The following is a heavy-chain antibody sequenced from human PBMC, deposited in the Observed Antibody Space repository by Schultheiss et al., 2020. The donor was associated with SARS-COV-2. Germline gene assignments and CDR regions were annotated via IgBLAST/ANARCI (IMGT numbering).Heavy chain of an antibody. D-gene: IGHD6-13*01. J-gene: IGHJ6*02. CDR2: IDWDDDK. CDR3: ARIAAAGSYGMDV. CDR1: GFSLSTSGVG. V-gene: IGHV2-70*01. Sequence: SGPTLVKPTQTLTLTCTFSGFSLSTSGVGVGWIRQPPGKALEWLALIDWDDDKYYSPSLKTRLTIQVVLTMTNMDPVDTATYYCARIAAAGSYGMDVWGQGTTVTVSS.